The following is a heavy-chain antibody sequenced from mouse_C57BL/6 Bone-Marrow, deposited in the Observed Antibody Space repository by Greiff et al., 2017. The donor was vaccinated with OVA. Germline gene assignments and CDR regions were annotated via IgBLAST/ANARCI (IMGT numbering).Heavy chain of an antibody. CDR2: IRNKANNHAT. D-gene: IGHD1-1*01. CDR3: TRITTVVADY. CDR1: GFTFSDAW. J-gene: IGHJ2*01. V-gene: IGHV6-6*01. Sequence: EVQGVESGGGLVQPGGSMKLSCAASGFTFSDAWMDWVRQSPEKGLEWVAEIRNKANNHATYYAESVKGRFTISRDDSKSSVYLQMNSLRAEDTGIYYCTRITTVVADYWGQGTTLTVSS.